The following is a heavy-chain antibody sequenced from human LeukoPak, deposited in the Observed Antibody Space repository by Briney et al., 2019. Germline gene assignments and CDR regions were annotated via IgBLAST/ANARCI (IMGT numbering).Heavy chain of an antibody. J-gene: IGHJ4*02. CDR2: IYYSGST. Sequence: SETLSLTCTVSGGSISSGDYYWSWIRQPPGKGLEWIGYIYYSGSTYYNPSLKSRVTISVDTSRNQFSLKLSSVTAADMAVYYCARVPSYCTGGSCYTQYYFDYWGQGTLVTVSS. CDR1: GGSISSGDYY. D-gene: IGHD2-15*01. V-gene: IGHV4-30-4*08. CDR3: ARVPSYCTGGSCYTQYYFDY.